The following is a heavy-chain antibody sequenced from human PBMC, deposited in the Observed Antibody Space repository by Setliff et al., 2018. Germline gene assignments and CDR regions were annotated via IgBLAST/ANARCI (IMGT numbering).Heavy chain of an antibody. CDR3: ARDLTYYASGTYTRWFDY. V-gene: IGHV4-59*01. J-gene: IGHJ4*02. CDR2: IYYRVST. CDR1: GGSISTYY. Sequence: SETLSLTCNVSGGSISTYYWTWIRQPPGKGLEWIGYIYYRVSTNYNPSLKSLVTISVDTSKNQFSLKLTSVTAADTAVYYCARDLTYYASGTYTRWFDYWGQGSLVTVSS. D-gene: IGHD3-10*01.